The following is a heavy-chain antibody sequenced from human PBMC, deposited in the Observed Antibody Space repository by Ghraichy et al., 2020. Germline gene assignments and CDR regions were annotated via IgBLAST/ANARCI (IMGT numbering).Heavy chain of an antibody. CDR1: GFTFSSYD. CDR2: IGTAGDT. V-gene: IGHV3-13*01. J-gene: IGHJ6*02. Sequence: GGSLRLSCAASGFTFSSYDMHWVRQATGKGLEWVSAIGTAGDTYYPGSVKGRFTISRENAKNSLYLQMNSLRAGDTAVYYCARAPYDFWSGYYPGYYGMDVWGQGTTVTVSS. D-gene: IGHD3-3*01. CDR3: ARAPYDFWSGYYPGYYGMDV.